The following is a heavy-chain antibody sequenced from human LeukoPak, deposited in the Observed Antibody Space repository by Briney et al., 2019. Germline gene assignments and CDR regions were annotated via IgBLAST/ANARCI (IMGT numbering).Heavy chain of an antibody. Sequence: GGSLRLSCAASGFTFDDYGMSWVRQAPGKGLEWVSGINWNGGSTGYADSVKGRFTISRDNAKNSLYLQMNSLRAEDTAIYYCARGHGYYYYYMDVWGKGTTVTVSS. V-gene: IGHV3-20*04. CDR2: INWNGGST. CDR1: GFTFDDYG. CDR3: ARGHGYYYYYMDV. J-gene: IGHJ6*03.